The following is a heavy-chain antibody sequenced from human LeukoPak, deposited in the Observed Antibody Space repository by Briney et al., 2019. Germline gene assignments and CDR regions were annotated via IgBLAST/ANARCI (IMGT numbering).Heavy chain of an antibody. J-gene: IGHJ4*01. V-gene: IGHV3-7*01. Sequence: GGSLRLSCAASGFIFSSYWMSWVRQVPGKGLEWVANIKQDGSEKTYADSVRDRFTIFRDNAKDSVYLQMNSLRAEDSAIYYCAREGFYFFDFWGQGTLVTVSS. CDR2: IKQDGSEK. CDR3: AREGFYFFDF. CDR1: GFIFSSYW.